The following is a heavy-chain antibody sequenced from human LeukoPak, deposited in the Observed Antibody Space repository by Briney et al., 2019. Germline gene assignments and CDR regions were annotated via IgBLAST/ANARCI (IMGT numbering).Heavy chain of an antibody. D-gene: IGHD6-19*01. CDR2: ISAYNGNT. CDR3: ARDAGYSSGWYGYYFDY. J-gene: IGHJ4*02. Sequence: ASVKVSCKASGYTFTSYGISWVRQAPGQGLEWMGWISAYNGNTNYAQKLQGRVTMTTDTSTSTAYMELSSLRSEDTAVYYCARDAGYSSGWYGYYFDYWGQGTLVTVSS. V-gene: IGHV1-18*01. CDR1: GYTFTSYG.